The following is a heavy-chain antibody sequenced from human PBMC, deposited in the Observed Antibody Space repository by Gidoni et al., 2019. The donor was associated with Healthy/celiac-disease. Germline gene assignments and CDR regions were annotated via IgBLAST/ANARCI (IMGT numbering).Heavy chain of an antibody. D-gene: IGHD3-22*01. Sequence: QLQLQESGPGLVKPSETLSLTCTVSGGSISSSSYYWGWIRQPPGKGLEWIGSIYSSGSTYYNPSLKRRGTISVDTSKNQFSLKLSSVTAADTAVYYCARKGYYDSSGYHDYWGQGTLVTVSS. CDR3: ARKGYYDSSGYHDY. CDR2: IYSSGST. V-gene: IGHV4-39*01. CDR1: GGSISSSSYY. J-gene: IGHJ4*02.